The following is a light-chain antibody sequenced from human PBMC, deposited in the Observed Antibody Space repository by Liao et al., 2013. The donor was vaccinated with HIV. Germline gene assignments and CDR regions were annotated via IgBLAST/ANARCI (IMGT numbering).Light chain of an antibody. V-gene: IGLV3-21*01. CDR3: QAWDRSADVV. Sequence: SYELTQPPSVSVAPGKTARITCGGNNIGSKSVHWYQQKPGQAPVLVIYYDSDRPSGIPERFAGSNSGNTATLTISGTQAMDEADYFCQAWDRSADVVFGGGTKLTV. CDR2: YDS. CDR1: NIGSKS. J-gene: IGLJ3*02.